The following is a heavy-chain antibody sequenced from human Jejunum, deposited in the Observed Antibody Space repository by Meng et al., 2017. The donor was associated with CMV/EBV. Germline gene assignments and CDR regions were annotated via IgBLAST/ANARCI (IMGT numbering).Heavy chain of an antibody. CDR2: ISSGGDT. Sequence: GSLRLSCAASGFTFSTYAMTWVRQAPGKGLEWVSRISSGGDTYYADSVKGRFTISRDNSKNTVYLQMNSLRAEDTAIYYCACALANPWGQGTLVTVSS. J-gene: IGHJ5*02. V-gene: IGHV3-23*01. CDR3: ACALANP. CDR1: GFTFSTYA.